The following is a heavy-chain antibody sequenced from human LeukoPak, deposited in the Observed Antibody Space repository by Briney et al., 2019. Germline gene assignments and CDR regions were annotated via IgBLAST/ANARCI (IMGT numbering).Heavy chain of an antibody. Sequence: GGSLRLSCEASGFTFSSYSMNWVRQAPGKGLEWVSSISSSSSYIYYADSVKGRFTISRDNAKNSLYLQMNSLRAEDTAVYYCAKRPMTVVTATRFDYWGQGTLVTVSS. CDR3: AKRPMTVVTATRFDY. J-gene: IGHJ4*02. V-gene: IGHV3-21*06. CDR2: ISSSSSYI. D-gene: IGHD2-21*02. CDR1: GFTFSSYS.